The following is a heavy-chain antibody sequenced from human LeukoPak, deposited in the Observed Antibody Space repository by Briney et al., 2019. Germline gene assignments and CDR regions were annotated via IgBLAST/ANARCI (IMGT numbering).Heavy chain of an antibody. CDR3: ARVLGYYYDSSGYYYDNWFDP. J-gene: IGHJ5*02. V-gene: IGHV1-18*01. CDR1: GYTFTSYG. CDR2: ISAYNGNT. D-gene: IGHD3-22*01. Sequence: VASVKVSCKASGYTFTSYGISWVRQAPGQGLEWMGWISAYNGNTNYAQELQGRVTMTTDTSTSTAYMELRSLRSDDTAVYYCARVLGYYYDSSGYYYDNWFDPWGQGTLVTVSS.